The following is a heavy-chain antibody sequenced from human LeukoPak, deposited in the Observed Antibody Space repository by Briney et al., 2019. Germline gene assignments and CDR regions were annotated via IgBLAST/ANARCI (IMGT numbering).Heavy chain of an antibody. CDR1: GYTFTGYY. D-gene: IGHD3-3*01. V-gene: IGHV1-69*04. J-gene: IGHJ4*02. Sequence: ASVKVSCKASGYTFTGYYTHWVRQAPGQGLEWMGRIIPILGIANYAQKFQGRVTITADKSTSTAYMELSSLRSEDTAVYYCARDVTVRGYDFWSGPNFDYWGQGTLVTVSS. CDR3: ARDVTVRGYDFWSGPNFDY. CDR2: IIPILGIA.